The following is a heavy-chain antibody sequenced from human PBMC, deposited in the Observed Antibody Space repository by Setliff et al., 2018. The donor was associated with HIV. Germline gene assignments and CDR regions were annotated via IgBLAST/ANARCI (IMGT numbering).Heavy chain of an antibody. CDR3: AAASSWDPLLDY. D-gene: IGHD6-13*01. CDR2: IFRAGNA. Sequence: SETLSLTCTVSGGSINSGAYLWAWIRQPAGKGLEWIGRIFRAGNATYNPSLKSRVTISVDKSKNQFSLRLNSVTAADTAVYYCAAASSWDPLLDYWGQGTLVTVSS. CDR1: GGSINSGAYL. J-gene: IGHJ4*02. V-gene: IGHV4-61*02.